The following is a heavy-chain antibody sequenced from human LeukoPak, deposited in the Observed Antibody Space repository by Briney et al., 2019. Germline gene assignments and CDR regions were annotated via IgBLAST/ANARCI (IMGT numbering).Heavy chain of an antibody. CDR2: ISYDGSNK. V-gene: IGHV3-30-3*01. Sequence: PGRSLRLSYAASGFTFSSYAMHWVRQAPGKGLEWVAVISYDGSNKYYADSVKGRFTISRDNSKNTLYLQMNSLRAGDTAVYYCARDIQWLVPYWGQGTLVTVSS. D-gene: IGHD6-19*01. CDR3: ARDIQWLVPY. CDR1: GFTFSSYA. J-gene: IGHJ4*02.